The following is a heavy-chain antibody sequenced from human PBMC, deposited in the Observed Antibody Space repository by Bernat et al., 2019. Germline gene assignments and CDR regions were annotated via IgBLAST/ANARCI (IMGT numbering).Heavy chain of an antibody. CDR3: AKANNTWFGEFDYFDY. J-gene: IGHJ4*02. CDR2: ISYDGSNK. V-gene: IGHV3-30*18. D-gene: IGHD3-10*01. Sequence: QVQLVESGGGVVQPGRSLRLSCAASGFTFSSYGMHWVRQAPGKGLEWVAVISYDGSNKYYADSVKGRFTISRDNSKNTLYLQMNSLRAEDTAVYYCAKANNTWFGEFDYFDYWGQGTLVTVSS. CDR1: GFTFSSYG.